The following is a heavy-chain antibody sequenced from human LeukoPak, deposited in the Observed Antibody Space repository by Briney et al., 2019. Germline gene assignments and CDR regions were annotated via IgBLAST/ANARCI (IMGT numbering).Heavy chain of an antibody. CDR3: ARCPIIQLWIDY. J-gene: IGHJ4*02. D-gene: IGHD5-18*01. CDR1: GFTFSSYG. V-gene: IGHV3-33*01. CDR2: IWYDGSNK. Sequence: GRSLRLSCAASGFTFSSYGMHWVRQAPGKGLEWVAVIWYDGSNKYYADSVKGRFTISRDNSKNTLYLQMNSLRAEGTAVYYCARCPIIQLWIDYWGQGTLVTVSS.